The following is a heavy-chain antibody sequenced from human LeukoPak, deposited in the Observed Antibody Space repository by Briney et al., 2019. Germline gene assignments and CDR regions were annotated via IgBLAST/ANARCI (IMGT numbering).Heavy chain of an antibody. CDR2: VSDGGST. J-gene: IGHJ4*02. V-gene: IGHV4-34*11. D-gene: IGHD1-14*01. CDR1: GGSFSGYY. CDR3: ARASTTFDD. Sequence: SETLSLTCAVYGGSFSGYYWSWIRQSPGKGLEWIGHVSDGGSTNYSPSLKGRVSISVDTSKNQFSLNLISVTAADTAVYFCARASTTFDDWGQGTLVTVSS.